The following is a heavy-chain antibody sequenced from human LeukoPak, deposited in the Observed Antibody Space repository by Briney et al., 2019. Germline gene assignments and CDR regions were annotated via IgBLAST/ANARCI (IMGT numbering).Heavy chain of an antibody. Sequence: GASVKVSCKVSGYTLTELSMHWVRQAPGKGLEWMGGFDPEDGETIYAQKFQGRVTMTEDTSTDTAYMELSSLRSEDTAVYYCATDLMDYYDSSGYYRLDYWGQGTLVTVSS. CDR2: FDPEDGET. J-gene: IGHJ4*02. CDR1: GYTLTELS. D-gene: IGHD3-22*01. CDR3: ATDLMDYYDSSGYYRLDY. V-gene: IGHV1-24*01.